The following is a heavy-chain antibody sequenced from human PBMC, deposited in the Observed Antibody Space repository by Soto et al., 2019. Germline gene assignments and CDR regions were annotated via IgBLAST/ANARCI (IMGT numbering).Heavy chain of an antibody. CDR2: IYSGGYT. CDR1: GFTFSSYG. J-gene: IGHJ3*02. Sequence: GGSLRLSCAASGFTFSSYGMHWVRQAPGKGLEWVAVIYSGGYTYYADSVKARFTISRDNSKNTVYLQMNSLRAEDTAVYYCVDGFDIWGQGTMVTVSS. CDR3: VDGFDI. V-gene: IGHV3-NL1*01.